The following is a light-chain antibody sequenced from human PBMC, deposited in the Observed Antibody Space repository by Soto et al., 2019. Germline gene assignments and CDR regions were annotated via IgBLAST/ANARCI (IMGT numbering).Light chain of an antibody. CDR2: DNS. CDR3: GSWDDSLDAVV. CDR1: SSNIGNEY. J-gene: IGLJ3*02. Sequence: QAVVTQPPSVSAAPGQKVTISCSGSSSNIGNEYVFWYQQLPGTAPKLLIYDNSKRPSGIPDRFSGSRSGTSASLGITGLQTGDEAVYYCGSWDDSLDAVVFGGGTKLTVL. V-gene: IGLV1-51*01.